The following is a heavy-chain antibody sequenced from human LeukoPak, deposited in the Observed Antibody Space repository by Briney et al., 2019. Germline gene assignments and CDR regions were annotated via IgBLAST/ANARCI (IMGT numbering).Heavy chain of an antibody. CDR1: GFTFGNYW. D-gene: IGHD3-10*01. J-gene: IGHJ4*02. CDR2: IRQDANVK. V-gene: IGHV3-7*01. Sequence: GGSLRLSCAASGFTFGNYWMTWVRQAPGKGLQWVASIRQDANVKYYVDSVKGRFTISRDNAENSLYLQMNSLRAEDTAVYYCARWADDSGIYYIASWGQGSLVIVSS. CDR3: ARWADDSGIYYIAS.